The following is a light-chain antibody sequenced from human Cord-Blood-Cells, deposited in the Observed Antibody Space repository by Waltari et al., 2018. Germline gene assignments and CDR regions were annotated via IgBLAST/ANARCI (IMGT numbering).Light chain of an antibody. V-gene: IGKV1-39*01. J-gene: IGKJ1*01. CDR2: AAS. CDR1: QSISSY. Sequence: DIQMTQSPYSLSASVGDRVTITCRASQSISSYLNGYQQKPGKAPKLLIYAASSLQSGGTSRFSGSGSGTDFTLTISSLQPEDFATYYCQQSYSTPRTFGQGTKVEIK. CDR3: QQSYSTPRT.